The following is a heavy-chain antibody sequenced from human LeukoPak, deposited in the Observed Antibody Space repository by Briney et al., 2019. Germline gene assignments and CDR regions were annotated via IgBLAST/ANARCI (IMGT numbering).Heavy chain of an antibody. V-gene: IGHV3-30*18. CDR3: AKDRGSSSWYYYYGMDV. CDR2: ISYDGSNK. D-gene: IGHD6-13*01. J-gene: IGHJ6*02. CDR1: GFTFSSYG. Sequence: QPGRSLRLSCAASGFTFSSYGMHWVRQAPGKGLEWVAVISYDGSNKYYADSVKGRFTISRDNSKNTLYLQMNSLRAEDTAVYYCAKDRGSSSWYYYYGMDVWGQGTTVTVSS.